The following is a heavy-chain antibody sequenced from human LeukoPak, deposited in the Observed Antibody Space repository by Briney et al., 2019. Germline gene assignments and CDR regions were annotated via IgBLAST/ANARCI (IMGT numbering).Heavy chain of an antibody. CDR2: IYYSGST. V-gene: IGHV4-59*08. D-gene: IGHD6-19*01. Sequence: SETLSLTCTVSGGSISSYYWSWIRQPPGKGLEWIGYIYYSGSTNYNPSLKSRVTISVDTSKNQFSLKLSSVTAADTAVYYCARQFSGWYGFDYRGQGTLVTVSS. J-gene: IGHJ4*02. CDR1: GGSISSYY. CDR3: ARQFSGWYGFDY.